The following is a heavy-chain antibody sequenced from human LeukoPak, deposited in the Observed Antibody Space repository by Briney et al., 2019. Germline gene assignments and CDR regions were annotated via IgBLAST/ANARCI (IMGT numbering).Heavy chain of an antibody. D-gene: IGHD5-18*01. Sequence: SQTLSLTCTVSGGPISSGDYYWSWIRQPPGKGLEWIGYIYYSGTTYYNPSLKSRVTISVDTSKNQFSLKLSSVTAADTAVYYCARAGGYSYGYGFDYWGQGTLVTVSS. V-gene: IGHV4-30-4*01. J-gene: IGHJ4*02. CDR2: IYYSGTT. CDR3: ARAGGYSYGYGFDY. CDR1: GGPISSGDYY.